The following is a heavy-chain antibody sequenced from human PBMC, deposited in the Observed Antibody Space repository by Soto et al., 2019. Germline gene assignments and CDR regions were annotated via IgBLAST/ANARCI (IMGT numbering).Heavy chain of an antibody. CDR3: ARSMGGPGNHAFDI. CDR1: GFTFSRHT. D-gene: IGHD1-26*01. CDR2: ISTNGDET. Sequence: GGSLRLSCAATGFTFSRHTMHWVRQAPGKGLEYVSAISTNGDETYYVDSVKGRFIISRDTSKNMLYLQMGSLRAEDMAVYFCARSMGGPGNHAFDIWGQGTMVTVSS. V-gene: IGHV3-64*02. J-gene: IGHJ3*02.